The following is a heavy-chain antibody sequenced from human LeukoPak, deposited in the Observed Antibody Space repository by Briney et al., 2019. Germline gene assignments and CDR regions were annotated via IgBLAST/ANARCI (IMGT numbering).Heavy chain of an antibody. CDR2: IYYSGST. Sequence: PSETLSLTCTVSGGSISTTSYFWGLIRRPPGKGLEWIGSIYYSGSTYYNPSLKSRVTISVDTSKNQFSLKLSSVIAADTAVYFCVREGEWALPFDYWGQGTLVTVSS. CDR1: GGSISTTSYF. J-gene: IGHJ4*02. V-gene: IGHV4-39*01. D-gene: IGHD3-16*01. CDR3: VREGEWALPFDY.